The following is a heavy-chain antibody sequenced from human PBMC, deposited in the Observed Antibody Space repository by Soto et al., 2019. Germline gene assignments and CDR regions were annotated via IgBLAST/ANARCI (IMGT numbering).Heavy chain of an antibody. Sequence: SETLSLTCTVSCGSISSYYWSWIRQPPGKGLEWIAYIYYSGSTNYNPSLKSRVTISRATSRNQFSLKLRSVTAADTAVYYCAGSMSPYVSYYYAWIVWGQGTSVTVSS. V-gene: IGHV4-59*01. J-gene: IGHJ6*01. D-gene: IGHD3-10*02. CDR3: AGSMSPYVSYYYAWIV. CDR1: CGSISSYY. CDR2: IYYSGST.